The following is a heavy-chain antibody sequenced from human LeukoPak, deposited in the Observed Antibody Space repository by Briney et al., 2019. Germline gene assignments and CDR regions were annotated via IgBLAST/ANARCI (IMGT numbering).Heavy chain of an antibody. D-gene: IGHD1-1*01. J-gene: IGHJ4*02. Sequence: PGGSLRPSCAASGFTFSSYSMNWVRQAPGKGLEWVSSISSSSSYIYYADSVKGRFTISRDNAKNSLYLQINSLRAEDTAVYYCARDPPGTGHYFDYWGQGTLVTVSS. CDR2: ISSSSSYI. CDR1: GFTFSSYS. CDR3: ARDPPGTGHYFDY. V-gene: IGHV3-21*01.